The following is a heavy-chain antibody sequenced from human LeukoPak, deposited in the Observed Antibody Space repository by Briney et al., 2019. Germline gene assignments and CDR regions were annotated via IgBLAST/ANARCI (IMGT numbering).Heavy chain of an antibody. CDR1: GFTFSTYW. CDR2: IYSGGST. CDR3: ARDRSIGLGLDY. V-gene: IGHV3-66*01. D-gene: IGHD6-6*01. Sequence: PGGSLRLSCAASGFTFSTYWMSWVRQAPGKGLEWVSVIYSGGSTYYADSVKGRFTISRDNSKNTLYLQMNSLRAEDTAVYYCARDRSIGLGLDYWGQGTLVTVSS. J-gene: IGHJ4*02.